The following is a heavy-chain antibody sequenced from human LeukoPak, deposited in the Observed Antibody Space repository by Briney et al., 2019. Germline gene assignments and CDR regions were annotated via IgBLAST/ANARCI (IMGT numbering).Heavy chain of an antibody. V-gene: IGHV1-2*02. CDR2: INPNSGGT. Sequence: ASVKVSCKASGYSFTAYYMHWVRQAPGQGLEWMGWINPNSGGTKYAQKFQGRVTMTRDTSLSTAYMELNSLRAEDTAVYYCARVSMVRGVIKGEYLDWGQGTLVTVSS. D-gene: IGHD3-10*01. CDR3: ARVSMVRGVIKGEYLD. J-gene: IGHJ4*02. CDR1: GYSFTAYY.